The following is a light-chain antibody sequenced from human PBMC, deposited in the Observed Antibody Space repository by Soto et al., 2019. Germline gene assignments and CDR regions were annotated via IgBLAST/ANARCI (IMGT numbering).Light chain of an antibody. CDR1: QSVYTS. CDR3: QQRSNWYT. Sequence: IVLTQSPASLSLSPGERATLSCRASQSVYTSLAWFQQKPGQAPRLLIYDALNRATGIPARFSGSGSGTDFTLTISSLEPEDFAVYYTQQRSNWYTFGQGTKLEIK. J-gene: IGKJ2*01. CDR2: DAL. V-gene: IGKV3-11*01.